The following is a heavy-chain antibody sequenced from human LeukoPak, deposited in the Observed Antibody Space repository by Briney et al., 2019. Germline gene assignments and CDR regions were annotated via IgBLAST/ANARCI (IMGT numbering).Heavy chain of an antibody. D-gene: IGHD1-26*01. CDR2: IYYSGST. Sequence: SETLSLTCTVSGGSISSSGYYWGWIRQPPRKGLEWIASIYYSGSTYYNPSLKSRVTISVDTSKNQLSLKLSSLTAADTAVYYSARHGYSGSYYGLSWFDPWGQGTLVTVSS. CDR3: ARHGYSGSYYGLSWFDP. CDR1: GGSISSSGYY. J-gene: IGHJ5*02. V-gene: IGHV4-39*01.